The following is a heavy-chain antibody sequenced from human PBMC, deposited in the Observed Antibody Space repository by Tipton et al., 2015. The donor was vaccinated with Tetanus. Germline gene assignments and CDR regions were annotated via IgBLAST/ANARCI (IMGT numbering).Heavy chain of an antibody. CDR2: IYESGDT. CDR3: ARHQSGYFTPFDY. J-gene: IGHJ4*02. D-gene: IGHD3-3*01. V-gene: IGHV4-39*01. Sequence: TLSLTCTVSGGSIRGGTFYWGWIRQPPGKGLEWIGSIYESGDTYYIPSLKSRVTISVYTYKNQFSLNLNSMAAADTGVYYCARHQSGYFTPFDYWGQGNLVTFSS. CDR1: GGSIRGGTFY.